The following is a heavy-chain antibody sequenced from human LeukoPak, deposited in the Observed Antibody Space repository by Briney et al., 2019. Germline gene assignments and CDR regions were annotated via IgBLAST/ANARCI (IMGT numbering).Heavy chain of an antibody. D-gene: IGHD1-26*01. CDR1: GYSISSGYY. V-gene: IGHV4-38-2*02. CDR3: ASSWEPINWFDP. Sequence: PSETLSLTCTVSGYSISSGYYWGWIRQPPGKGLEWIGSIYHSGITYYNPSLRSRVTISLDTSKNQFSLNLSSVTAADTAVYYCASSWEPINWFDPWGQGTLVTVSS. J-gene: IGHJ5*02. CDR2: IYHSGIT.